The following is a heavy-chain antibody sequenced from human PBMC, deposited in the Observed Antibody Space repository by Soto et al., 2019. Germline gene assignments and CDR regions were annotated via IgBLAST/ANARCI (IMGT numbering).Heavy chain of an antibody. J-gene: IGHJ4*02. V-gene: IGHV1-69*13. CDR1: GGIFSTYA. Sequence: SVKVSCKASGGIFSTYAISWLRQAPGQGLEWMGGIIPLFGTPNYAQRFQGRVTITADESTSTAYMELSRLRSEDTAVYYCARDRDDYGSGNYYNHIDFWGQGTRVTVSS. CDR3: ARDRDDYGSGNYYNHIDF. D-gene: IGHD3-10*01. CDR2: IIPLFGTP.